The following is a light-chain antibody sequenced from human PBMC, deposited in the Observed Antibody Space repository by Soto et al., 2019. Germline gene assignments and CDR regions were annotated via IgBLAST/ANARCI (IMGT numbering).Light chain of an antibody. CDR1: TSNIGSNT. J-gene: IGLJ1*01. Sequence: QSVLTQPPSASGTPGQRVTISCSGGTSNIGSNTVNWYQQLPGTAPKLLIYSNNQRPSGVPDRFSSSKSGTSASLAISGLQSEDEADYYCAAWDDSLDNYVFGTGTKVTVL. V-gene: IGLV1-44*01. CDR3: AAWDDSLDNYV. CDR2: SNN.